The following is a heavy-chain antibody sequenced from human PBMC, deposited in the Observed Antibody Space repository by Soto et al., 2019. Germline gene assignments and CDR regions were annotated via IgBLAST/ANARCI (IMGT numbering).Heavy chain of an antibody. Sequence: PSETLSLTCPVSGGSISSYYGSWIRQPPGKGLEWIGYISYSGYTNYKVSLKSRLTMSVDMPNNQFSLKLNSLTAADTAVYYCARTTEKDGKEGLDYWGQGTQVTVSS. D-gene: IGHD4-4*01. CDR2: ISYSGYT. CDR3: ARTTEKDGKEGLDY. CDR1: GGSISSYY. V-gene: IGHV4-59*01. J-gene: IGHJ4*02.